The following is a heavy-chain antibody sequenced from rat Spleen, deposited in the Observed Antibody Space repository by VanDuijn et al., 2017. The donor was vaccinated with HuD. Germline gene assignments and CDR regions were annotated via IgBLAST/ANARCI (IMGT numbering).Heavy chain of an antibody. CDR2: IRTGGGDT. CDR3: ASQGGWSD. J-gene: IGHJ2*01. Sequence: EVQLVESDGGLVQPGRSLKLSCAASGFTFSDYYMAWVRQAPTKGLEWVASIRTGGGDTYYRDSVRGRFTLSRDDAKSTLYLQMDSLRSEDTATYYCASQGGWSDWGQGVMVTVSS. V-gene: IGHV5-25*01. D-gene: IGHD1-12*02. CDR1: GFTFSDYY.